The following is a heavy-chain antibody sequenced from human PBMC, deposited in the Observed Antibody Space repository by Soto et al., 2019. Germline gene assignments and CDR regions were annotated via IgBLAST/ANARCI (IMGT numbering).Heavy chain of an antibody. D-gene: IGHD1-26*01. Sequence: QVQLVESGGGVVQPGRSLRLSCAASGFSFSTYVMHWVRQSPGKGLEWLAVMSYDGINKYYADSVKGRFTISRDNSKNTLYLEMNSLRGEDTAVYYCAKYRYSGSFSYFALDVWGQGTTVTVSS. J-gene: IGHJ6*02. CDR3: AKYRYSGSFSYFALDV. CDR2: MSYDGINK. CDR1: GFSFSTYV. V-gene: IGHV3-30-3*01.